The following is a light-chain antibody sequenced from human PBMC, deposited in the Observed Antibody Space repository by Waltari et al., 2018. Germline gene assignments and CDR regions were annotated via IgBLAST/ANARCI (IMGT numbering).Light chain of an antibody. CDR3: QSYDNNNWV. CDR1: SGSIASNY. V-gene: IGLV6-57*02. CDR2: EDN. J-gene: IGLJ3*02. Sequence: NFMLTQSHSVSESPGKTVTISCTVSSGSIASNYVQWYQQRPGSAPTIVIYEDNQRPSGVPDRFSGSIDRSSNSASLTISGLKTEDEADYYCQSYDNNNWVFGGGTKLTVL.